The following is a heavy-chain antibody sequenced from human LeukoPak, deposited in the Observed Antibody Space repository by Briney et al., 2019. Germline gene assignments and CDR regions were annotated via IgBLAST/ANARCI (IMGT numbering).Heavy chain of an antibody. CDR2: IKRDGSEK. D-gene: IGHD1-26*01. J-gene: IGHJ4*02. Sequence: GGSLRLSCATSGFIFSSHWMSWVRQAPGKGLEFVANIKRDGSEKYYMDSVRGRFTISRDNAKISLYLQMSGLRAEDTAIYYCATQALPLGSYLPFDNWGQGTLVTVSS. CDR1: GFIFSSHW. CDR3: ATQALPLGSYLPFDN. V-gene: IGHV3-7*03.